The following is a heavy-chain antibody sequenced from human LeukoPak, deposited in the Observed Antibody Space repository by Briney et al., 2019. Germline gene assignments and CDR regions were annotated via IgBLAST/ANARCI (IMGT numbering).Heavy chain of an antibody. D-gene: IGHD1-26*01. Sequence: RASVKVSCKTSGHTFTEYYMHWVRQAPGQGLEWIGWINPNNGGTNYAQNFQGRVTMTSDTSISTAYMELSRLRSDDTAMYYCGKYSRSSPFDSWGQGTPVTVSS. V-gene: IGHV1-2*02. J-gene: IGHJ4*02. CDR2: INPNNGGT. CDR3: GKYSRSSPFDS. CDR1: GHTFTEYY.